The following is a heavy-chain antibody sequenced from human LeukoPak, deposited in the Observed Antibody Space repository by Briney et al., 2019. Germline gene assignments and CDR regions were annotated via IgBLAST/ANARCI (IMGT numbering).Heavy chain of an antibody. Sequence: GGSLRLSCAASGFTFSSYVMNWVRLAPGKGLEWVSVISTSGGTTYYADSVKGRFTMSRDNSKNTLYLQMNSLRAEDTAVYYCAKTMNTGDWYRGLDYWGKETLVPVSS. J-gene: IGHJ4*02. CDR1: GFTFSSYV. V-gene: IGHV3-23*01. D-gene: IGHD6-19*01. CDR3: AKTMNTGDWYRGLDY. CDR2: ISTSGGTT.